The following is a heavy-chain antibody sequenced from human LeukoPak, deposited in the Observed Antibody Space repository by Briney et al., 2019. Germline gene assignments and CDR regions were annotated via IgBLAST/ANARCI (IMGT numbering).Heavy chain of an antibody. Sequence: SVKVSCKTSGGTFSTSAITWVRQAPGQGLEWMGRIIPVLNITTYAQRFQGRVTITEDTSTSTVYMELSSLRSEETAVYYCARDQGLTAPPPYGLDVWGQGTTVIVSS. CDR3: ARDQGLTAPPPYGLDV. D-gene: IGHD5-18*01. CDR2: IIPVLNIT. J-gene: IGHJ6*02. V-gene: IGHV1-69*04. CDR1: GGTFSTSA.